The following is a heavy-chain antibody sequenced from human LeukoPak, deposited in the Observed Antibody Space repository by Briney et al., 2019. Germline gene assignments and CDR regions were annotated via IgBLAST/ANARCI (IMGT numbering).Heavy chain of an antibody. J-gene: IGHJ4*02. Sequence: GESLRLSCAASGFTFSSYGMHWVRQAPGKGLEWVAVISYDGSNKYYADSVKGRFTISRDNSKNTLYLQMNSLRAEDTAVYYCAKDYPERSSSSIADYWGQGTLVTVSS. D-gene: IGHD6-6*01. CDR1: GFTFSSYG. CDR3: AKDYPERSSSSIADY. V-gene: IGHV3-30*18. CDR2: ISYDGSNK.